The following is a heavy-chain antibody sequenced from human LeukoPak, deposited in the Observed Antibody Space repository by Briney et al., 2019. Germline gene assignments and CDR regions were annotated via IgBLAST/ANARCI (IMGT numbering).Heavy chain of an antibody. CDR3: ARGPYSYDSSGAFDI. CDR2: IIYGGST. CDR1: GNSISSGDNY. J-gene: IGHJ3*02. Sequence: SETLSLTCTVSGNSISSGDNYWSWIRQPPGKTLEWIGYIIYGGSTNYNPPLKSRLTISIDTSKTQVSLKLSSVTAADTAVYFCARGPYSYDSSGAFDIWGQGTMVTVSS. D-gene: IGHD3-22*01. V-gene: IGHV4-61*08.